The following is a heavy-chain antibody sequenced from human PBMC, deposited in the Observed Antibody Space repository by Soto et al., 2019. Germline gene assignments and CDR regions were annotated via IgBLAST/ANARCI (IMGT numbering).Heavy chain of an antibody. V-gene: IGHV4-39*01. CDR3: ARIGATVTSYYYYYYGMDV. CDR1: GGSISSSSYY. CDR2: IYYSGST. J-gene: IGHJ6*02. D-gene: IGHD4-17*01. Sequence: SETLSLTCTVSGGSISSSSYYWGWIRQPPGKGLEWIGSIYYSGSTYYNPSLKSRVTISVDTSKNQLSLKLSSVTAADTAVYYCARIGATVTSYYYYYYGMDVWGQGTTVTVSS.